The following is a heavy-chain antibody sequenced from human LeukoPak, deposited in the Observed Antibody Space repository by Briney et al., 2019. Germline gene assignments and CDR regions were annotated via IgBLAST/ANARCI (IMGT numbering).Heavy chain of an antibody. D-gene: IGHD2-15*01. V-gene: IGHV3-33*01. CDR2: IWYDGSNK. CDR1: GFTFSSYG. CDR3: ARSLVVGGTRPNDY. Sequence: GRSLRLSCAASGFTFSSYGMHWVRQAPGKGLEWVAVIWYDGSNKYYADSVKGRFTISRDNAKNTLYLQMNSLTVEDTAVYFCARSLVVGGTRPNDYWGQGTLVTVSS. J-gene: IGHJ4*02.